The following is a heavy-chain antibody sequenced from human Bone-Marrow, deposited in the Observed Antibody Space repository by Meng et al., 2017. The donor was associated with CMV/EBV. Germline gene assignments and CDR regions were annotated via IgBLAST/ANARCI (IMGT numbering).Heavy chain of an antibody. CDR3: ARDSGKYGSGSYNVY. CDR1: GYTFTGYY. D-gene: IGHD3-10*01. J-gene: IGHJ4*02. CDR2: INPNSGGT. Sequence: ASVKVSCKASGYTFTGYYIHWVRQAPGQGLEWMGWINPNSGGTNYAQKFQGGVTMTRDTSISTAYMELSRLRFDDTAVYYCARDSGKYGSGSYNVYWGQGTLVTVSS. V-gene: IGHV1-2*02.